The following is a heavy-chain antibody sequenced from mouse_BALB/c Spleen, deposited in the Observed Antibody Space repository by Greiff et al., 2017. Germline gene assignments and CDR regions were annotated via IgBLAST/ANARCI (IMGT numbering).Heavy chain of an antibody. D-gene: IGHD2-4*01. V-gene: IGHV1-5*01. J-gene: IGHJ4*01. CDR2: IYPGNSDT. CDR1: GYSFTSYW. CDR3: TRDGDYDSYYAMDY. Sequence: EVQLQQSGTVLARPGASVKMSCKASGYSFTSYWMHWVKQRPGQGLEWIGAIYPGNSDTSYNQKFKGKAKLTAVTSASTAYMELSSLTNEDSAVYYCTRDGDYDSYYAMDYWGQGTSVTVSS.